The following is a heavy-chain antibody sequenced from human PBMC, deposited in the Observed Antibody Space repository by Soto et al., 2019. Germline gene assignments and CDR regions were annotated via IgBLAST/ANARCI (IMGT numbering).Heavy chain of an antibody. D-gene: IGHD2-2*01. CDR3: VRYCSTTLCNGVATRTFDY. V-gene: IGHV3-48*03. Sequence: XVSLRLSCAASRFTFSTYEMNWVRQAAGKGLEWVSYISSSGYTVYYADSVKGRFTISRDNTRNSLYLQMNSLRDEDTALYYCVRYCSTTLCNGVATRTFDYWGQGTLVTVSS. CDR2: ISSSGYTV. J-gene: IGHJ4*02. CDR1: RFTFSTYE.